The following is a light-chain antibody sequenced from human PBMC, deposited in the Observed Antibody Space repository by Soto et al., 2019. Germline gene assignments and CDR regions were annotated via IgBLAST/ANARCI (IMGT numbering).Light chain of an antibody. CDR1: QSISSW. Sequence: DIQMTQSPSTLSASVGDRVTITCRASQSISSWLTWYQQKAGQAPKLLIYKASIVESGVPSRFSGSGSGTEFTLTISSLPPYDSETDYYEQYSYFATFGQGTSVE. V-gene: IGKV1-5*03. CDR3: EQYSYFAT. J-gene: IGKJ1*01. CDR2: KAS.